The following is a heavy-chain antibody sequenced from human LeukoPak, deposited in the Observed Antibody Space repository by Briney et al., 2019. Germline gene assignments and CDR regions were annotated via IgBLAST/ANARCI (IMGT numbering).Heavy chain of an antibody. D-gene: IGHD1-14*01. CDR3: AKEQTRSGYFDY. Sequence: GGSLRLSCAASGFTFNNYAMSWVRQAPGKGLHWVAAISGNGGRTDYRDSVKGRFTISRDNPKNTLYLLMNSLSAEDTALYYCAKEQTRSGYFDYWGQGTLVTVSS. J-gene: IGHJ4*02. V-gene: IGHV3-23*01. CDR1: GFTFNNYA. CDR2: ISGNGGRT.